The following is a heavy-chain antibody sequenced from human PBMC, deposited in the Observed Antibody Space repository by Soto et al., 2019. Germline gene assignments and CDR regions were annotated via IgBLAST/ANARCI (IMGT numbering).Heavy chain of an antibody. J-gene: IGHJ4*02. CDR3: ARAETNFDWLLDY. CDR1: GFTFSDYY. V-gene: IGHV3-11*01. D-gene: IGHD3-9*01. Sequence: GGSLGLSCAASGFTFSDYYMSWIRQAPGKGLEWVSYISSSGSTIYYADSVKGRFTISRDNAKNSLYLQMNSLRAEDTAVYYCARAETNFDWLLDYWGQGTLVTVSS. CDR2: ISSSGSTI.